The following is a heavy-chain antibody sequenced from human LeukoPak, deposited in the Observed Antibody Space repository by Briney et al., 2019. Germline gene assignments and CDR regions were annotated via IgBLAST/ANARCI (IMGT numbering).Heavy chain of an antibody. V-gene: IGHV1-8*01. CDR3: ARVEYDFDGMDV. J-gene: IGHJ6*02. D-gene: IGHD3-3*01. CDR1: GYTFTSYD. Sequence: GASVKVSCKASGYTFTSYDINWVRQATGQGLEWMGWMNPNSGNTGYAQKFQGRVTMTRNTSISTAYMELSSLRSEDTAVYYCARVEYDFDGMDVWGQGTTVTVSS. CDR2: MNPNSGNT.